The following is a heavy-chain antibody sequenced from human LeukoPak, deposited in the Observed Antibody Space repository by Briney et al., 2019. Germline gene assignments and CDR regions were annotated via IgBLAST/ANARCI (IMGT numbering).Heavy chain of an antibody. CDR2: IYTSGST. CDR3: ARGALISNSWPYWYFDL. Sequence: SQTLSLTCTVSGGSISSGSYYWSWIRQPAGKGLEWIGRIYTSGSTNYNPSLKSRVTISVDTSKNQFSLKLSSVTAADTAVYYCARGALISNSWPYWYFDLWGRGTLVTVSS. V-gene: IGHV4-61*02. J-gene: IGHJ2*01. CDR1: GGSISSGSYY. D-gene: IGHD6-13*01.